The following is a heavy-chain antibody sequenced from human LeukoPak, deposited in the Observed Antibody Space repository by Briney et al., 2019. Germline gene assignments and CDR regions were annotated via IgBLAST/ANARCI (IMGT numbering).Heavy chain of an antibody. V-gene: IGHV4-59*08. D-gene: IGHD6-13*01. J-gene: IGHJ6*02. Sequence: PSETLSLTCTVSGGSLSGSYWSWIRQPPGKQLEWIGYIYSSGSSGITTYNPSLQSRVIISQDTSKNDFSLKLSSVTAADTAVYYCASPIAAAEYYYYGMDVWGQGTTVTVSS. CDR1: GGSLSGSY. CDR3: ASPIAAAEYYYYGMDV. CDR2: IYSSGSSGIT.